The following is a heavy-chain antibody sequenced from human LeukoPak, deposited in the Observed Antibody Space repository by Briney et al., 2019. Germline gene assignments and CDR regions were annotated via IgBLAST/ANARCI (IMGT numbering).Heavy chain of an antibody. J-gene: IGHJ5*02. D-gene: IGHD2-2*01. V-gene: IGHV4-4*07. CDR1: GGSISSYY. Sequence: SETLSLTCTVSGGSISSYYWSWIGQPAGKGLEWIGRIYTSGSTNYNPSLKSRVTMSVDTSKNQFSLKLSSVTAADTAVYYCARGRGSGAPDRPYCSSTSCYNWFDPWGQGTLVTVSS. CDR2: IYTSGST. CDR3: ARGRGSGAPDRPYCSSTSCYNWFDP.